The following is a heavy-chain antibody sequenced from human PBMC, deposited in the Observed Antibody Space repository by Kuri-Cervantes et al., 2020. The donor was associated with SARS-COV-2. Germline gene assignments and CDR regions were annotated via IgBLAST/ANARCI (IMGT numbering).Heavy chain of an antibody. CDR2: ISAYNGNT. D-gene: IGHD3-10*01. Sequence: ASVKVSCKASGYTFTSYGISWVRQAPGQGLEWMGWISAYNGNTNYAQKFQGRVTITADKSTSTAYMELSSLRSEDTAVYYCASLDLYGAFDIWGQGTRVT. CDR3: ASLDLYGAFDI. J-gene: IGHJ3*02. CDR1: GYTFTSYG. V-gene: IGHV1-18*01.